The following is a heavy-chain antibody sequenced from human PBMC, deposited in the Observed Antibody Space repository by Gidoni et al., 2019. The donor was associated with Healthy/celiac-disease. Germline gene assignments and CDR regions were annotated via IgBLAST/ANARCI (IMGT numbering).Heavy chain of an antibody. CDR2: IYYSGST. V-gene: IGHV4-59*08. D-gene: IGHD3-10*01. CDR3: ASLIWSGAAGYFDY. Sequence: QVQLQESGPGLVKPSETLSLTCTVSGGSISSYYWSWIRQPPGKGLEWIGYIYYSGSTNYNPSLKSRVTISVDTSKNQFSLKLSSVTAADTAVYYCASLIWSGAAGYFDYWGQGTLVTVSS. CDR1: GGSISSYY. J-gene: IGHJ4*02.